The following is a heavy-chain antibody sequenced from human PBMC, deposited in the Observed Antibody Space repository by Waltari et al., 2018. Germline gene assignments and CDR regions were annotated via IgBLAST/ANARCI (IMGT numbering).Heavy chain of an antibody. CDR2: INHSGSP. CDR3: ARPLEYSSSKGAFDI. D-gene: IGHD6-6*01. Sequence: QVQLQQWGAGLLKPSETLSLTCAVYGGSFSGYYWSWIRQPPGKGLEWSGEINHSGSPNYNPSLKSRVTISVDTSKNQFSLKLSSVTAADTAVYYCARPLEYSSSKGAFDIWGQGTMVTVSS. CDR1: GGSFSGYY. J-gene: IGHJ3*02. V-gene: IGHV4-34*01.